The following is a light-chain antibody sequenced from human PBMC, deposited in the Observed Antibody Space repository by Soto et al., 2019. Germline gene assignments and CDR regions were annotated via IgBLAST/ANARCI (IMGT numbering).Light chain of an antibody. CDR1: QRVTSTY. CDR2: GAS. Sequence: EIVLTQSPGTLSLSPGERATLSCRASQRVTSTYLAWYQQKPGQAPRPLIYGASIRSTGIPDRFSGSGSGKDFTLTISRLEPEDSAVYYCQHYVNSPPTFGQGTKVEIK. V-gene: IGKV3-20*01. CDR3: QHYVNSPPT. J-gene: IGKJ1*01.